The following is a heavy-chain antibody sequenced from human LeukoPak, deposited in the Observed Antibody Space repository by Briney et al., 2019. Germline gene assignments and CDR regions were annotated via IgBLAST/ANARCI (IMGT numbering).Heavy chain of an antibody. J-gene: IGHJ5*02. V-gene: IGHV1-2*02. D-gene: IGHD1-26*01. CDR3: ARDNSVGDYAWWFDP. CDR1: GYTFAGYY. CDR2: INPNSGGT. Sequence: ASVKVSCKASGYTFAGYYMHWVRQAPGQGLEWMGWINPNSGGTNYAQKFQGRVTMTRDLSTSTDYMELSSLRSDDTAVYFCARDNSVGDYAWWFDPWGQGTLDTVSS.